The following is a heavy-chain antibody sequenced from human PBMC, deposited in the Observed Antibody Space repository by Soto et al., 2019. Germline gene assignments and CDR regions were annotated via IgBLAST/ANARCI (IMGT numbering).Heavy chain of an antibody. CDR3: AGPVVGAASDYYFDY. J-gene: IGHJ4*02. V-gene: IGHV1-69*13. Sequence: SMKVSCKASGGTFSSYAISWVRQAPGQGLEWMGGIIPIFGTANYAQKFQGRVTITADESTSTAYMELSSLRSEDTAVYYCAGPVVGAASDYYFDYWGQGTLVTVS. CDR2: IIPIFGTA. CDR1: GGTFSSYA. D-gene: IGHD1-26*01.